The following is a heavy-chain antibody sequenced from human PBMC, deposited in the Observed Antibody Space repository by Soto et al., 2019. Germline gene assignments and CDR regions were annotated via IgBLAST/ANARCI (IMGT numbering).Heavy chain of an antibody. V-gene: IGHV4-38-2*01. D-gene: IGHD3-22*01. CDR3: ARVGPWVPYYYDSSPYTFGNWFDP. Sequence: PSETLSLTCAVSGYSISSGYYWGWLRQPPGKGLEWIGSIYHVGSTYYNPSLNSRVTLSIDMTNNHVSLILNSVTDADTAVYYCARVGPWVPYYYDSSPYTFGNWFDPWGQGTLVTVSS. J-gene: IGHJ5*02. CDR1: GYSISSGYY. CDR2: IYHVGST.